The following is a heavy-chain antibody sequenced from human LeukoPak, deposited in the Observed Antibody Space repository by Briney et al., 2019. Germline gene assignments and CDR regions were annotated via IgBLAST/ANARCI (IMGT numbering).Heavy chain of an antibody. J-gene: IGHJ4*02. CDR2: ISGSGGST. Sequence: GGSLRLSCAASGFTFSSYWMSWVRQAPGKGLEWVSAISGSGGSTYYADSVKGRFTISRDNSKNTLYLQMNSLRAEDTAVYYCAKDRGADYSNYGYYFDYWGQGTLVTVSS. D-gene: IGHD4-11*01. V-gene: IGHV3-23*01. CDR1: GFTFSSYW. CDR3: AKDRGADYSNYGYYFDY.